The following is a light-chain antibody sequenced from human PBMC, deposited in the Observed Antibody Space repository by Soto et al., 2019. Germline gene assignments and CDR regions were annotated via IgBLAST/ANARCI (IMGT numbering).Light chain of an antibody. Sequence: DIQMTQSPPSLSASVGDRVTITCQASQDISNYLNWYQQKPGKAPKLLIYDASNLETGVPSRFSGSGSGTDFTFTISSLHPEDTATYYCQQYDNVPLTFGGGTKVEIK. CDR3: QQYDNVPLT. CDR2: DAS. V-gene: IGKV1-33*01. J-gene: IGKJ4*01. CDR1: QDISNY.